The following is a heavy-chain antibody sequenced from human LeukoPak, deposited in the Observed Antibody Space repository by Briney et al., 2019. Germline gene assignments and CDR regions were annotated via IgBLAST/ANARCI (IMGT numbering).Heavy chain of an antibody. CDR2: ISSSSSYI. D-gene: IGHD2-2*03. J-gene: IGHJ4*02. Sequence: PGGSLRLSCAASGFTFSSYGMSWVRQAPGKGLEWVSSISSSSSYIYYADSVKGRFTISRDNAKNSLYLQMNSLRAEGTAVYYCARGLDFVLYCTDYWGQGTLVTVSS. CDR1: GFTFSSYG. V-gene: IGHV3-21*01. CDR3: ARGLDFVLYCTDY.